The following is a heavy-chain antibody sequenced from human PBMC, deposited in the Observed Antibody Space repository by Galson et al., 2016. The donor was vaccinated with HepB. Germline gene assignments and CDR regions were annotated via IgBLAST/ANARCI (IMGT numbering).Heavy chain of an antibody. CDR3: ATVGAAGRSGKGSYYYGMDV. V-gene: IGHV3-48*02. Sequence: SLRLSCAASGITFSDYSISWVRQAPGKGLEWISYISTSGSSIYHADSVKGRFTISRDNGKNSLYLQMDSLRDEDTAMYYCATVGAAGRSGKGSYYYGMDVWGQGTTVTVSS. CDR2: ISTSGSSI. D-gene: IGHD6-13*01. J-gene: IGHJ6*02. CDR1: GITFSDYS.